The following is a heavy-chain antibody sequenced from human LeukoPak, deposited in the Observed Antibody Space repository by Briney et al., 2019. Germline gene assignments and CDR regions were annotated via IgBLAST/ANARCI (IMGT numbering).Heavy chain of an antibody. CDR3: ARSLGYCSSTSCYDFDY. J-gene: IGHJ4*02. D-gene: IGHD2-2*01. CDR1: GFTFSSYS. CDR2: ISSSSSYI. V-gene: IGHV3-21*01. Sequence: GGSLRLSYAASGFTFSSYSVNWVRQAPGKGLEWVSSISSSSSYIYYADSVKGRFTISRDNAKNSLYLQMNSLRAEDTAVYYCARSLGYCSSTSCYDFDYWGRGTLVTVSS.